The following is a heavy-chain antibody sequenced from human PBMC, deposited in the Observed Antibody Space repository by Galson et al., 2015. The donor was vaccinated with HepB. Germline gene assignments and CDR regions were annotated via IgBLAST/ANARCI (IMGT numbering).Heavy chain of an antibody. CDR2: MSGDGTVT. J-gene: IGHJ4*02. Sequence: SLRLSCAASGFTFNTEGMSWVRQAPGKGLEWVAVMSGDGTVTEYLDSVKGRFTISRDNPKNTLYLQMNSLRADDSAVYYCAKDEVFKGDTWGGWLHWGQGTLVTVSP. V-gene: IGHV3-23*01. CDR1: GFTFNTEG. CDR3: AKDEVFKGDTWGGWLH. D-gene: IGHD5-12*01.